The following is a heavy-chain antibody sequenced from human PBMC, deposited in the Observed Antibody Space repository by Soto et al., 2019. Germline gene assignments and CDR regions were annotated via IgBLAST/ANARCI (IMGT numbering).Heavy chain of an antibody. V-gene: IGHV3-74*01. J-gene: IGHJ5*02. D-gene: IGHD4-17*01. CDR2: INGDGSNA. Sequence: EVQLVESGGGLVQPGGSLRLSCAASGFTFSDYCMHWVRQVPGKGLGWLSRINGDGSNANYADYVRGRFTTSRDNNTNTLNLQKNSLRAEDTAVYYCVRSMTTLTIDWLDPWGQGTQVTVFS. CDR3: VRSMTTLTIDWLDP. CDR1: GFTFSDYC.